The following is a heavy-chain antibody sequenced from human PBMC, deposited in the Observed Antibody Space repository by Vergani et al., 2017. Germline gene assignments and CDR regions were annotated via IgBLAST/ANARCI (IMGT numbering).Heavy chain of an antibody. D-gene: IGHD2-2*01. CDR1: GFTFSSYS. J-gene: IGHJ5*02. CDR2: ISRSSSTI. Sequence: EVQLVESGGGLVQPGGSLRLSCVTSGFTFSSYSMKWVRQAPGKGLEWVSYISRSSSTIYYADSVRGRFTISRDSGENSMYLQMNSLRVEDTAVYYCARGQPGYQALSSKWFDHLDQGSQVTVSS. V-gene: IGHV3-48*01. CDR3: ARGQPGYQALSSKWFDH.